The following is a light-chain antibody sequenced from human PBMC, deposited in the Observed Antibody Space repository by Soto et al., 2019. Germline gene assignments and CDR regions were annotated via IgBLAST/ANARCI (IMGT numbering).Light chain of an antibody. J-gene: IGLJ3*02. CDR2: EGT. CDR1: SSDFGSYSV. Sequence: QSALTQPASVSGSPGQSITISCTGTSSDFGSYSVVSWYQQHPGKAPKLLIYEGTKRPSGVSRRFSGSESGNTASLTISGLHAEDEADYYCHSYARGTLVFGGGTKLTVL. V-gene: IGLV2-23*01. CDR3: HSYARGTLV.